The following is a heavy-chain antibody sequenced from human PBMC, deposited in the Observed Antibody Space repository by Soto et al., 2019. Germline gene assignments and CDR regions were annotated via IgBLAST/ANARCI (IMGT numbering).Heavy chain of an antibody. Sequence: EVQLLESGGGLVQPGGSLRLSCAASGFTFSMYAMAWVRQAPGEGLEWVSAISDSGGSTYYADSVKGRFTISRDNSKNTLYLQMNGLSVEDTAVYFCAKASRGSRPYYFDYWGQGILVTVSS. CDR3: AKASRGSRPYYFDY. J-gene: IGHJ4*02. CDR2: ISDSGGST. CDR1: GFTFSMYA. D-gene: IGHD3-22*01. V-gene: IGHV3-23*01.